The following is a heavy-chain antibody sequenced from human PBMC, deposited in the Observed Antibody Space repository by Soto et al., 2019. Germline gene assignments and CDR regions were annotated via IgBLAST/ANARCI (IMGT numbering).Heavy chain of an antibody. V-gene: IGHV1-2*02. CDR3: ARAPYSSSGTEGY. D-gene: IGHD6-13*01. J-gene: IGHJ4*02. Sequence: ASVKVSCKASGYSFTGYYMHWVRQAPGQGLEWMGWINPNSGGANYAQNFQGRVTMTRDTSISTAYMELSRLRSDDTAVYYCARAPYSSSGTEGYWGQGTLVTVSS. CDR1: GYSFTGYY. CDR2: INPNSGGA.